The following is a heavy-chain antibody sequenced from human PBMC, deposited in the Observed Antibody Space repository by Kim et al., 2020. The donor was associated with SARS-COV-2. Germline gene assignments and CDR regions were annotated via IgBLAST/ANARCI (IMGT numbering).Heavy chain of an antibody. V-gene: IGHV4-34*01. Sequence: SETLSLTRAVYGGSFSGYYWSWIRQPPGKGLEWIGEINHSGSTNYNPSLKSRVTISVDTSKNQFSLKLSSVTAADTAVYYCARDLAAESYYYGMDVWGQGTTVTVSS. J-gene: IGHJ6*02. CDR2: INHSGST. D-gene: IGHD6-13*01. CDR1: GGSFSGYY. CDR3: ARDLAAESYYYGMDV.